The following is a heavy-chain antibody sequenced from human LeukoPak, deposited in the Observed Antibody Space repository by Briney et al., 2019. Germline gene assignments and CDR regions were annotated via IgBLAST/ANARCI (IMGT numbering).Heavy chain of an antibody. D-gene: IGHD2-21*02. V-gene: IGHV3-48*01. CDR1: GFNFDEYA. Sequence: GGSLRLSCVASGFNFDEYAMNWVRQAPGKGLEWISCIYRDSSVKHYADSVRGRFTASRDNAKNSVYLQMNSLRAEDTAVYYCAREWCGGDCYSSPADYWGQGTLVTVSS. CDR3: AREWCGGDCYSSPADY. J-gene: IGHJ4*02. CDR2: IYRDSSVK.